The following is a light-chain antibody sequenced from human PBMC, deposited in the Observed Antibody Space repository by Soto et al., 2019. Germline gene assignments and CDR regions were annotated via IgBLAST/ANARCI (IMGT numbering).Light chain of an antibody. CDR3: QQYSSAPPMFT. Sequence: DIVMTQSPDSLAVSLGERATINCKSSQSVLSSSNNKNYLAWYQQRPGQPPKLLIYWASTRQSGVPDRFSGSGSGTDFTLTISSLQAEDVAVYDCQQYSSAPPMFTFGQGTKLEIK. CDR2: WAS. CDR1: QSVLSSSNNKNY. J-gene: IGKJ2*01. V-gene: IGKV4-1*01.